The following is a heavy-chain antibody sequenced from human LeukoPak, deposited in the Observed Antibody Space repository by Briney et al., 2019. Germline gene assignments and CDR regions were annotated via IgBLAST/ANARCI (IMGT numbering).Heavy chain of an antibody. CDR1: GFTFSSYG. D-gene: IGHD5-12*01. CDR3: ARDTIVATIPYYYYGMDV. Sequence: GGSLRLSCAASGFTFSSYGMHWVRQAPGKGLEWVAVIWYDGSNKCYADSVKGRFTISRDNSKNTLYLQMNSLRAEDTAVYYCARDTIVATIPYYYYGMDVWGKGTTVTVSS. V-gene: IGHV3-33*01. J-gene: IGHJ6*04. CDR2: IWYDGSNK.